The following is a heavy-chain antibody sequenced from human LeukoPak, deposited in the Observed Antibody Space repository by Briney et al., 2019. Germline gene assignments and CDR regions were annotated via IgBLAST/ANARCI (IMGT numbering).Heavy chain of an antibody. D-gene: IGHD5-12*01. CDR1: GFTFSSYA. CDR2: ISSNGGST. J-gene: IGHJ4*02. CDR3: ASFQWLRYFDF. Sequence: GGSLRLSRAASGFTFSSYAMHWVRQAPGKGLEYVSAISSNGGSTYYANSVKGRFTISRDNSKNTLYLQMGSLRAEDTAVYFCASFQWLRYFDFWGQGTLVTVSS. V-gene: IGHV3-64*01.